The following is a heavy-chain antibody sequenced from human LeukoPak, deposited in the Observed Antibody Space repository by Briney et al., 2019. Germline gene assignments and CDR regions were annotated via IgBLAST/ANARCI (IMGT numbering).Heavy chain of an antibody. J-gene: IGHJ5*02. CDR1: GGSFSGYY. Sequence: PSETLSLTCAVYGGSFSGYYWSWIRQPPGKGLEWIGEINHSGSTNYNPSLKSRVTMSVDTSKNQFSLKLSSVTAADTAVYYCARDSYFYYGSEYNWFDPWGQGTLVTVSS. CDR3: ARDSYFYYGSEYNWFDP. V-gene: IGHV4-34*01. D-gene: IGHD3-10*01. CDR2: INHSGST.